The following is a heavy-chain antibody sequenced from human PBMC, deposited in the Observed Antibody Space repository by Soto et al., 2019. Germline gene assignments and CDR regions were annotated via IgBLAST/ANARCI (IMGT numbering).Heavy chain of an antibody. J-gene: IGHJ5*02. Sequence: LKVSCKASGYTFTSYGISWVRQAPGQGLEWMGWISAYNGNTNYAQKLQGRVTMTTDTSTSTAYMEPRSLRSDDTAVYYCARDTSITIFGVVPYYRFDPWGQGTLVTVSS. V-gene: IGHV1-18*01. CDR3: ARDTSITIFGVVPYYRFDP. D-gene: IGHD3-3*01. CDR2: ISAYNGNT. CDR1: GYTFTSYG.